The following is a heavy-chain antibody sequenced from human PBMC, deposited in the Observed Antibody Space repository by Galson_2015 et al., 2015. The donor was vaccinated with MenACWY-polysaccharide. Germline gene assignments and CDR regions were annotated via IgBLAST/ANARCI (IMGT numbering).Heavy chain of an antibody. D-gene: IGHD3-22*01. J-gene: IGHJ5*02. Sequence: SLRLSCAASGFTFSSYEMNWVRQAPGKGLEWVSYISSSGSTIYYADSVKGRFTISRDNAKNSLYLQMNSLRAEDTAVYYCARVPYYDSNIGFDPWGQGTLVTVSS. CDR3: ARVPYYDSNIGFDP. CDR1: GFTFSSYE. CDR2: ISSSGSTI. V-gene: IGHV3-48*03.